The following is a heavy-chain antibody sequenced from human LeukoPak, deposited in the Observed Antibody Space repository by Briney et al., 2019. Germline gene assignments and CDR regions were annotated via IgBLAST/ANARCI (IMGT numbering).Heavy chain of an antibody. CDR2: ISSSGSTI. CDR1: GLTFSSYE. CDR3: AELGITMIGGV. V-gene: IGHV3-48*03. D-gene: IGHD3-10*02. J-gene: IGHJ6*04. Sequence: GGSLRLSCAASGLTFSSYEMNWVRQAPGKGLEWVSYISSSGSTIYYADSVKGRFTISRDNAKNSLYLQMNSLRAEDTAVYYCAELGITMIGGVWGKGTTVTVSS.